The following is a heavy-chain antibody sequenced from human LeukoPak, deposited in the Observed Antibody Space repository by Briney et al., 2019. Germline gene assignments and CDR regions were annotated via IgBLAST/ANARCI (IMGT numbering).Heavy chain of an antibody. Sequence: GGSLRLSCAASGFTFRSYDMHWVRQATGKGLEWVSAIGTAGDTYYPGSVKGRFTISRENAKNSLYLQMNSLRAGDTAVYYCARGLGFGEPFDYWGQGTLVTVSS. D-gene: IGHD3-10*01. CDR2: IGTAGDT. J-gene: IGHJ4*02. CDR3: ARGLGFGEPFDY. V-gene: IGHV3-13*01. CDR1: GFTFRSYD.